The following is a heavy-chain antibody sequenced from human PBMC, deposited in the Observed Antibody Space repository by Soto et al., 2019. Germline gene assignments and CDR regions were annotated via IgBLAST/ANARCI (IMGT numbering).Heavy chain of an antibody. CDR2: INPNNGGT. J-gene: IGHJ6*02. V-gene: IGHV1-46*01. CDR3: ASRVKADFDV. Sequence: QVQLVQSGAEVMKPGASVKVSCKASGFTSTRYSVHWVRQAPGQGPEWMGRINPNNGGTNYAEEFQGRVTMTRDTSTTTVYTDLSSLRLEDTAVYYCASRVKADFDVWGQGTTVTVS. D-gene: IGHD3-16*02. CDR1: GFTSTRYS.